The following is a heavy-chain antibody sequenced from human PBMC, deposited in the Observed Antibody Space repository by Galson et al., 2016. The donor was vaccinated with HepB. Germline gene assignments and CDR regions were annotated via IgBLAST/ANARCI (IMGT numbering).Heavy chain of an antibody. J-gene: IGHJ3*02. D-gene: IGHD2/OR15-2a*01. CDR2: INQDGSKK. V-gene: IGHV3-7*01. Sequence: SLRLSCAASGFPLSRYWMTWVRQAPGKGLEWVANINQDGSKKNYVDSVEGRFTISRDNAMNSLFLQMNSLRAEDTAMYYCARDDSKYTTSWYDANDIWGQGTMVTVSS. CDR3: ARDDSKYTTSWYDANDI. CDR1: GFPLSRYW.